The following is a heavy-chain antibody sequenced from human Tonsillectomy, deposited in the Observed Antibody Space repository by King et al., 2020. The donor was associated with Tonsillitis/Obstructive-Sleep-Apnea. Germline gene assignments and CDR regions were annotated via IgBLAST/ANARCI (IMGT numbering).Heavy chain of an antibody. Sequence: TLKESGPTLVKPTQTLTLTCTFSGFSLTPSGVGVGWIRQPPGKALEWLALIYWDDDERYSPSLQSRLTIPKDPSKNQVVLTMTNMDPVDTRTYYCSHLNTIIGLKYSGQGTLFTVSS. CDR3: SHLNTIIGLKY. D-gene: IGHD5-24*01. CDR1: GFSLTPSGVG. V-gene: IGHV2-5*02. CDR2: IYWDDDE. J-gene: IGHJ4*02.